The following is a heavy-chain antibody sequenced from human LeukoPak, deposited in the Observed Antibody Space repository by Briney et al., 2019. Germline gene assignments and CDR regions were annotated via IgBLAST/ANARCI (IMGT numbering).Heavy chain of an antibody. J-gene: IGHJ6*03. CDR1: GGTFSSYA. D-gene: IGHD5-24*01. V-gene: IGHV1-69*06. Sequence: SVKVSCKASGGTFSSYAISWVRQAPGQGLEGMGGIIPIFGTANYAQKFQGRVTITADKSTSTAYMELSSLRSEDTAVYYCAVGGMATNYYYYYMDVWGKGTTVTVSS. CDR2: IIPIFGTA. CDR3: AVGGMATNYYYYYMDV.